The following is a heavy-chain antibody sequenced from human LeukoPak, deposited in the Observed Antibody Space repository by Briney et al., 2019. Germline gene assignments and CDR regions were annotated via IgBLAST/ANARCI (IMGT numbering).Heavy chain of an antibody. CDR1: GGPFSDYY. J-gene: IGHJ4*02. V-gene: IGHV4-34*01. CDR2: INHSGST. Sequence: SETLSLTCAVYGGPFSDYYWSWIRQPPGKGLEWIGKINHSGSTNYRPSLKSRVTISIDTSKNQFSLKLKSMTDADTAVYYCARGGGARDGYNYEGPFYFDYWGQGTLVTVSS. CDR3: ARGGGARDGYNYEGPFYFDY. D-gene: IGHD5-24*01.